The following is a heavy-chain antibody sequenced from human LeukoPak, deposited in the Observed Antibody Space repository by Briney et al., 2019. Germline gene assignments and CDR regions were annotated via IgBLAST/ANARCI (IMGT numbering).Heavy chain of an antibody. CDR2: ISSSSSYI. V-gene: IGHV3-21*01. J-gene: IGHJ4*02. Sequence: GGSLRLSCAASGFTLSSYSMNWVRQAPGKGLEWVSSISSSSSYIYYADSVKGRFTISRDNAKNSLYLQMNSLRAEDTAVYYCASTAVAISFQRVYFDYWGQGTLVTVSS. CDR1: GFTLSSYS. D-gene: IGHD5-12*01. CDR3: ASTAVAISFQRVYFDY.